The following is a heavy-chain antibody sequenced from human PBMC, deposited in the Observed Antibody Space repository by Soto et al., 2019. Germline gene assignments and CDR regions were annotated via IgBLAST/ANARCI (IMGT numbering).Heavy chain of an antibody. CDR1: GYTFTSYG. CDR3: ARGGYYVCSGSCSYQYYGMNV. J-gene: IGHJ6*02. CDR2: ISAYNGNT. Sequence: ASVKVSCKASGYTFTSYGISWVRQAPGQGLEWMGWISAYNGNTNSAQKLRGRVTMTTDTSTSTAYMELRSLRSDDTAVYYCARGGYYVCSGSCSYQYYGMNVWGQGTTVTVSS. D-gene: IGHD3-10*01. V-gene: IGHV1-18*01.